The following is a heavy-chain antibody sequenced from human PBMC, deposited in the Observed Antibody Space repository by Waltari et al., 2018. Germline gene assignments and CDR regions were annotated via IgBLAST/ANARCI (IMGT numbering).Heavy chain of an antibody. CDR2: INSDGRST. V-gene: IGHV3-74*01. Sequence: EVQLVESGGGLVQPGGSLRLSCAASGFTLSSYWMHWVRQAPGKGLVWVSRINSDGRSTSYAESVMGRFTVSRDNAKNTLYLQMNSLRAEDTAVYYCAKGGGSYSSSPFDYWGQGTLVTVSS. CDR1: GFTLSSYW. J-gene: IGHJ4*02. CDR3: AKGGGSYSSSPFDY. D-gene: IGHD6-6*01.